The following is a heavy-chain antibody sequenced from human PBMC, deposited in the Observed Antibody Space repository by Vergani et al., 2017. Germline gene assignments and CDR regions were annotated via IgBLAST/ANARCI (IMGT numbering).Heavy chain of an antibody. V-gene: IGHV4-4*03. D-gene: IGHD3-10*01. J-gene: IGHJ4*02. Sequence: QVQLQESGPGLVKPPGTLSLTCAVSGGSIRSSNWWSWVRQPPGKGLEWIGEIYHSGSTNYNPSLKSRVTISVDKSKNQFSLNLSSVTAEDTAVYYCAREVLLWFGAFDYWGQGTLVTVSS. CDR3: AREVLLWFGAFDY. CDR2: IYHSGST. CDR1: GGSIRSSNW.